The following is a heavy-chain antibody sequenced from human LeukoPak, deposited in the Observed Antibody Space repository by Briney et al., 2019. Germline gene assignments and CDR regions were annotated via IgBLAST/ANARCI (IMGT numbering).Heavy chain of an antibody. V-gene: IGHV4-4*07. CDR2: IYTSGST. D-gene: IGHD2-2*01. J-gene: IGHJ4*02. CDR3: ARPRRSSTSCYYFDY. Sequence: PSETLSLTCTVSGGSISSYYWSWMRQPAGKGLEWIGRIYTSGSTNYNPSLKSRVTMSVDTSKNQFSLKLSSVTAADTAVYYCARPRRSSTSCYYFDYWGQGTLVTVSS. CDR1: GGSISSYY.